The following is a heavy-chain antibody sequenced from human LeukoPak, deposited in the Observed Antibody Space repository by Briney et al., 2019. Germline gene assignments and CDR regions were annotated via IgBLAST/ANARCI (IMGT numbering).Heavy chain of an antibody. J-gene: IGHJ6*03. CDR3: ARVYYDFWSGAHYYYMDV. Sequence: ASVKVSCKASGYTFTSYGISWVRQAPGQGLEWMGWISAYNGNTNYAQKLQGRVTMTTDTSTSTAYMELRSLRSDDTAVYYCARVYYDFWSGAHYYYMDVWGKGTTVTVSS. CDR1: GYTFTSYG. CDR2: ISAYNGNT. V-gene: IGHV1-18*01. D-gene: IGHD3-3*01.